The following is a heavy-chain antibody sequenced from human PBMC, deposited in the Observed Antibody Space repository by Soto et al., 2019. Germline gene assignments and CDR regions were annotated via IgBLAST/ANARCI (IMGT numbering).Heavy chain of an antibody. J-gene: IGHJ3*01. CDR3: ARILYRDDSNSGFDL. Sequence: SETLSLSCSVSGVSISSHYWSWLRQPPGKGLEWIGYVYYRGITNYNPSLESRVTVSVDTSRNRFSLRLTSVTAADTAVYYCARILYRDDSNSGFDLWGRGTMVTVSS. D-gene: IGHD5-12*01. CDR1: GVSISSHY. V-gene: IGHV4-59*11. CDR2: VYYRGIT.